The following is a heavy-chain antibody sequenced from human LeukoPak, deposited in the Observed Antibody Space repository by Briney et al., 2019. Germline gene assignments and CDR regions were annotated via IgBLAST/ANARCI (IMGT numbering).Heavy chain of an antibody. D-gene: IGHD2-8*01. CDR1: GFTFSDYY. V-gene: IGHV3-11*04. Sequence: GGSLRLSCAASGFTFSDYYMSWIRQAPGKGLEWVSYISSSGSTIYYADSVKGRFTISRDNAKNSLYLQMNSLRAEDTAVYYCAGDGGDIVLMVYATYYFDYWGQGTLVTVSS. J-gene: IGHJ4*02. CDR3: AGDGGDIVLMVYATYYFDY. CDR2: ISSSGSTI.